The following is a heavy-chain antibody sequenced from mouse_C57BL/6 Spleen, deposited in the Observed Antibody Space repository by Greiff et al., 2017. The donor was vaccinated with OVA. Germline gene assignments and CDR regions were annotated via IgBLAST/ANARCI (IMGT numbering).Heavy chain of an antibody. Sequence: EVKLVESGGGLVQPGGSMKLSCTASGFTFSDYYMAWVRQGPGKGLEWVANINHDGSSTYYKDTLKGRVIISRDNAKNILYLQLSSLKSEDTATYDCARVVLRYWYFDVWGTGTTVTVSS. CDR3: ARVVLRYWYFDV. V-gene: IGHV5-16*01. D-gene: IGHD1-1*01. CDR2: INHDGSST. CDR1: GFTFSDYY. J-gene: IGHJ1*03.